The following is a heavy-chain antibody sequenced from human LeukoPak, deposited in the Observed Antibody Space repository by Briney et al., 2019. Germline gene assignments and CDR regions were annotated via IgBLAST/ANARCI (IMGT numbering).Heavy chain of an antibody. CDR1: GGSFSGYY. J-gene: IGHJ4*02. D-gene: IGHD2-2*01. Sequence: KPSETLSLTCAVYGGSFSGYYWSWVRQPPGKGLEWIGEINHSGSTNYNPSLKSRVTISVDTSKNQFSLKLSSVTAADTAVYYCARATYCSSSSCPPSVRPYYFDYWAQGTLVTVSS. CDR2: INHSGST. CDR3: ARATYCSSSSCPPSVRPYYFDY. V-gene: IGHV4-34*01.